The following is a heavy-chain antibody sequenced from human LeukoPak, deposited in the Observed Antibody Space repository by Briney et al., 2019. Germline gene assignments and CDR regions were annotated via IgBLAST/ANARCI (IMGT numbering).Heavy chain of an antibody. CDR2: IYPGDSDT. CDR3: AKHRGYTYENYFDL. Sequence: GESLKISCKASGYSFTTHWIGWVRQMPGKGLEWMGIIYPGDSDTRYSPSFQGHVTISADKSISTAYLQWSSLKASDTAIYYCAKHRGYTYENYFDLWGRGTLVTVSS. CDR1: GYSFTTHW. D-gene: IGHD5-18*01. V-gene: IGHV5-51*01. J-gene: IGHJ2*01.